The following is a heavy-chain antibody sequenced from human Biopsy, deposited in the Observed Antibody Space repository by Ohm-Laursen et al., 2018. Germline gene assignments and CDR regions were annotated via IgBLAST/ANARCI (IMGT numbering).Heavy chain of an antibody. CDR3: AKVHDSGYYYYSMDV. J-gene: IGHJ6*02. D-gene: IGHD3-16*01. CDR1: GFSFSDYG. Sequence: SLRLSCSAAGFSFSDYGMHWVRQAPGRGLEWVAVIWYDGTNKYYAESVEGRFTISRDNSKNMVYLQMGSLTVEDTAVYYCAKVHDSGYYYYSMDVWGQGTTVTVSS. CDR2: IWYDGTNK. V-gene: IGHV3-33*03.